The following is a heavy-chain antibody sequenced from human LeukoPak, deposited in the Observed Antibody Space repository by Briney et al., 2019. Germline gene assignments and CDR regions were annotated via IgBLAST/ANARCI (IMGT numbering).Heavy chain of an antibody. CDR1: GYTFTGYY. Sequence: GASVKVSCKASGYTFTGYYMHWVRQAPGQGLEWMGWISAYNGNTNYAQKLQGRVTMTTDTSTSTAYMELRSLRSDDTAVYYCASSSSSWYNWFDPWGQGTLVTVSS. CDR3: ASSSSSWYNWFDP. CDR2: ISAYNGNT. D-gene: IGHD6-13*01. J-gene: IGHJ5*02. V-gene: IGHV1-18*04.